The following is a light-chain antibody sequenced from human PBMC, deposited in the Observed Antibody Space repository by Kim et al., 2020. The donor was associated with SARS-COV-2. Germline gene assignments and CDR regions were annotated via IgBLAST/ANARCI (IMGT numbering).Light chain of an antibody. CDR3: QHYESYPYT. Sequence: DIQMTQSPSTLSASVGDRVTISCRASQSISSHLAWYQQKPGKAPNLLIYKASTLESGVPLRFSGSGSVTEFTLTINSLQPDDFGAYYCQHYESYPYTFGQGTKLEI. J-gene: IGKJ2*01. V-gene: IGKV1-5*03. CDR1: QSISSH. CDR2: KAS.